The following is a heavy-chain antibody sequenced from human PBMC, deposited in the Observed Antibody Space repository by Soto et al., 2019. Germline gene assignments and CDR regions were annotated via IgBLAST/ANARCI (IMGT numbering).Heavy chain of an antibody. CDR3: ARGTRVIPAESDFDY. V-gene: IGHV3-74*01. Sequence: SLRLSCAASGFTFSTYWMHWVRQAPGKGLVWVSRTNTDGSSTTYADSVEGRFTISRDNAKNTLYLQMNSLRAEDTAVYYCARGTRVIPAESDFDYWGQGTLVTVSS. CDR2: TNTDGSST. CDR1: GFTFSTYW. D-gene: IGHD2-2*01. J-gene: IGHJ4*02.